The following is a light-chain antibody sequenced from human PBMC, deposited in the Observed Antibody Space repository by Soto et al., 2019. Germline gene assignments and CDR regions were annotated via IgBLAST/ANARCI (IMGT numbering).Light chain of an antibody. CDR2: DVS. Sequence: QSALTQPASVSGSPGQSITISCTGTSSDVGGYNYVSWYQQHPGKAPKLMIYDVSNRPSGVSNRFSGSKSGNTASLTISGRQAEDEADYYCSSYTSSTPGVFGGGTKLTVL. V-gene: IGLV2-14*01. CDR1: SSDVGGYNY. CDR3: SSYTSSTPGV. J-gene: IGLJ3*02.